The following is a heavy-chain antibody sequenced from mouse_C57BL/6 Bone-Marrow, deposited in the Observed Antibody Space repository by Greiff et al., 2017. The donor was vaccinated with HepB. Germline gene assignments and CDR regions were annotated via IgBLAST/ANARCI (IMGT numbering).Heavy chain of an antibody. CDR1: GFTFSDYG. CDR3: AKPYYGSSYGYFDV. CDR2: ISSGSSTI. V-gene: IGHV5-17*01. D-gene: IGHD1-1*01. J-gene: IGHJ1*03. Sequence: EVKLVESGGGLVKPGGSLKLSCAASGFTFSDYGMHWVRQAPEKGLEWVAYISSGSSTIDYADTVKGRFTISRDNAKNTLFLHMTSLRSVDTAMYYCAKPYYGSSYGYFDVWGTGTTVTVSS.